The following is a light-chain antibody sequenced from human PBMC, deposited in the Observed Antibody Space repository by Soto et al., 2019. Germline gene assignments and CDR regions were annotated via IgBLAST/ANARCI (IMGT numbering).Light chain of an antibody. CDR1: SSNIGADYD. CDR2: DDN. J-gene: IGLJ3*02. CDR3: QSYDSSLRGSV. V-gene: IGLV1-40*01. Sequence: QSVLTQPPSVSGAPGQRVTISCTGSSSNIGADYDVHWYQHLPGTAPKLLIYDDNYRPSGVPDRFSGSKSGTSASLAITGLQAEDEADYYCQSYDSSLRGSVFGGGTKLTVL.